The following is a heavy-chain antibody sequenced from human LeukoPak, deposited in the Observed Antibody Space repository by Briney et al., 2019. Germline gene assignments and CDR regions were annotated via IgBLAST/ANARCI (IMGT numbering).Heavy chain of an antibody. J-gene: IGHJ5*02. CDR2: IIPIFGTA. CDR1: GGTFSSYV. Sequence: VASVKVSCMASGGTFSSYVISWVRQAPGRGGEWMGWIIPIFGTANYAQKFQVRVTITPDEHTSTAYIDLCSLRSEETAVYYCARRGTSGTTSWFDPWGQGALVTVSS. CDR3: ARRGTSGTTSWFDP. D-gene: IGHD1/OR15-1a*01. V-gene: IGHV1-69*13.